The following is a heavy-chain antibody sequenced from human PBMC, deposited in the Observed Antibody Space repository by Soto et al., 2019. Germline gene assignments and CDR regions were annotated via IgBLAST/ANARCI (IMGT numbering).Heavy chain of an antibody. Sequence: SETLALTCTVSGDSISSYDWSWIRQPPGKGLEWIGYIYYSGSTNYNPSLKSRVTISVDTSKNQFSLKLSSVTAADTAVYYCAREDRVGATPDHYYYGMDVWGQGTTVTVSS. J-gene: IGHJ6*02. V-gene: IGHV4-59*01. CDR3: AREDRVGATPDHYYYGMDV. CDR1: GDSISSYD. D-gene: IGHD1-26*01. CDR2: IYYSGST.